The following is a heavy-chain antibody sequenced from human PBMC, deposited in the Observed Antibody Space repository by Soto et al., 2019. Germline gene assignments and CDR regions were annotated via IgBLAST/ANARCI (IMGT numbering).Heavy chain of an antibody. V-gene: IGHV1-3*01. CDR1: GYTFTSYA. Sequence: SVKVSCKASGYTFTSYAMHWVRQAPGQRLEWMGWINAGNGNTKYSQKFQGRVTITRDTSASTAYMELSSLRSEDTAVYYCARRIAVAEKNYYYYGMDVWGQGTTVTVSS. J-gene: IGHJ6*02. CDR3: ARRIAVAEKNYYYYGMDV. CDR2: INAGNGNT. D-gene: IGHD6-19*01.